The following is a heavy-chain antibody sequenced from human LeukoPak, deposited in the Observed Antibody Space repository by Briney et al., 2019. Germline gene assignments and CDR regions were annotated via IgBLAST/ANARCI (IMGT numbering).Heavy chain of an antibody. Sequence: SETLSLTCAVYGGSFSGYYWSWIRQPPGKGLEWIGEINHSGSTNYNQSLKSRVTISVDTSKNQFSLKLSSVTAADTAVYYCARGTPGITMIVVGPRPQKYFQHWGQGTLVTVSS. D-gene: IGHD3-22*01. J-gene: IGHJ1*01. CDR2: INHSGST. V-gene: IGHV4-34*01. CDR1: GGSFSGYY. CDR3: ARGTPGITMIVVGPRPQKYFQH.